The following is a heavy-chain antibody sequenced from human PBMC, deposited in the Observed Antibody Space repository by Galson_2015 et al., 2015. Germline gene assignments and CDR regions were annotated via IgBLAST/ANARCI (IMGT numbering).Heavy chain of an antibody. CDR3: ASVYDSSGYVFDY. V-gene: IGHV4-31*02. Sequence: LEWVGYLFYSGSTYYNPSLKSRVTISVDTSKNQFSLKLSSVTAADTAVYYCASVYDSSGYVFDYWGQGTLVTVSS. D-gene: IGHD3-22*01. J-gene: IGHJ4*02. CDR2: LFYSGST.